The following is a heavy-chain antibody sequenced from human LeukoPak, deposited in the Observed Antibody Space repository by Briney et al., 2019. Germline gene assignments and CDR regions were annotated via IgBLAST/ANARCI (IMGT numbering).Heavy chain of an antibody. CDR2: ISPTGSTT. V-gene: IGHV3-74*01. D-gene: IGHD6-6*01. CDR3: ARGPNSNWSGLDF. Sequence: GAQRLSCTASGFSFSGHWMHWARQLPGKGLVWVSRISPTGSTTSYADSVKGRFTVSRDNAKNTLYLQVNNLRAEDTAVYYCARGPNSNWSGLDFWGQGTLLTVSS. J-gene: IGHJ4*02. CDR1: GFSFSGHW.